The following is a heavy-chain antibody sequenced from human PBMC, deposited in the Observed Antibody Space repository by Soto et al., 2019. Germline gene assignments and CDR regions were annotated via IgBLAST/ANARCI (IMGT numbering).Heavy chain of an antibody. D-gene: IGHD3-3*01. CDR1: GFTFSIYE. V-gene: IGHV3-48*03. CDR3: ARDAPSDDHWSGYSHGMDV. Sequence: PGGSLRLSCAASGFTFSIYEMNWVRQAPGKGLEWVSYISVSGSTTYYADSVKGRFTISRDNAKNSLYLQMNGLRAEDTAVYYCARDAPSDDHWSGYSHGMDVWGQGTTVTVSS. J-gene: IGHJ6*02. CDR2: ISVSGSTT.